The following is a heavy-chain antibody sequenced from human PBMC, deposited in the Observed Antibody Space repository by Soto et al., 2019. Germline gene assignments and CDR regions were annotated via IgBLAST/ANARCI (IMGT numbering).Heavy chain of an antibody. J-gene: IGHJ4*02. V-gene: IGHV1-69*01. CDR2: IIPMSGAT. Sequence: QVQLVQSGAELKKPGSSVRVSCKASGGTFSSLALSWVRQAPGQGLEWMGGIIPMSGATFYAPTFQGRVSLIADASSTTVYLDLGSLRSDDTALYYCARGFPYCSGGTCFLFDSWGQGTLVSVS. CDR1: GGTFSSLA. CDR3: ARGFPYCSGGTCFLFDS. D-gene: IGHD2-15*01.